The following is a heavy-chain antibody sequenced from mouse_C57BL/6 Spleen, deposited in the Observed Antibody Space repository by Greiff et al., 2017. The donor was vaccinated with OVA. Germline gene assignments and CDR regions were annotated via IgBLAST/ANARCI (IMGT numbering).Heavy chain of an antibody. D-gene: IGHD1-1*01. Sequence: EVQLVESGEGLVKPGGSLKLSCAASGFTFSSYAMSWVRQTPEKRLEWVAYISSGGDYIYYADTVKGRFTISRDNARNTLYLQMSSLKSEDTAMYYCTRDGTVVARGRYFDVWGTGTTVTVSS. CDR3: TRDGTVVARGRYFDV. V-gene: IGHV5-9-1*02. J-gene: IGHJ1*03. CDR1: GFTFSSYA. CDR2: ISSGGDYI.